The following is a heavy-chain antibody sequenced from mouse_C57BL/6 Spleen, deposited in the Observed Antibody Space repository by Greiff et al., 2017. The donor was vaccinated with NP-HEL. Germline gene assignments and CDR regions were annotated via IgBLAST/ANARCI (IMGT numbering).Heavy chain of an antibody. CDR2: ISSGSSTI. CDR3: ARGLYSNYEAMDY. D-gene: IGHD2-5*01. CDR1: GFTFSDYG. J-gene: IGHJ4*01. V-gene: IGHV5-17*01. Sequence: EVMLVESGGGLVKPGGSLKLSCAASGFTFSDYGMHWVRQAPEKGLEWVAYISSGSSTIYYADTVKGRFTISRDNAKNTLFLQMTSLRSEDTAMYYCARGLYSNYEAMDYWGQGTSVTVSS.